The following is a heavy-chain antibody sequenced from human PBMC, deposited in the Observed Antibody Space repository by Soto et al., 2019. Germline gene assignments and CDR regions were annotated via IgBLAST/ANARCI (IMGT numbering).Heavy chain of an antibody. D-gene: IGHD2-21*02. CDR1: GFTFNTYA. Sequence: GGSLRLSCAASGFTFNTYAMSWVRQAPGKGLEWVSAISGSGTNTYYADSVKGRVTISRDNSKNMLFLQMNSLRAEDTAVYYCARAFCGGDCYRTLYGMDVWGQGTTVTVSS. CDR3: ARAFCGGDCYRTLYGMDV. V-gene: IGHV3-23*01. CDR2: ISGSGTNT. J-gene: IGHJ6*02.